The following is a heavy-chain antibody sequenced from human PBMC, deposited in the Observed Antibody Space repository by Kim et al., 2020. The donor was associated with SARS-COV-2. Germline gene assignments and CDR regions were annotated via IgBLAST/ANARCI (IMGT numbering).Heavy chain of an antibody. D-gene: IGHD1-26*01. CDR2: ISGSGGST. CDR1: GFTFSSYA. Sequence: GGSLRLSCAASGFTFSSYAMSWVRQAPGKGLEWVSAISGSGGSTYYADSVKGRFTISRDNSKNTLYLQMNSLRAEDTAVYYCAKDVFSGSYPGMDVWGQGTTVTVSS. V-gene: IGHV3-23*01. CDR3: AKDVFSGSYPGMDV. J-gene: IGHJ6*02.